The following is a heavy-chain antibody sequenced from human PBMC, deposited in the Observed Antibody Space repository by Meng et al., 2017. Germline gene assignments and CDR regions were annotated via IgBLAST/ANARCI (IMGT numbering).Heavy chain of an antibody. Sequence: SETLSLTCAVYGGSFSGYYWSWIRQPPGKGLEWIGEINHSGSTNYNPSLKSRVTISVDTSKNQFSLKLSSVTAADTAVYYCAREAGSLEAFDIWGQGTMVTVSS. CDR2: INHSGST. V-gene: IGHV4-34*01. CDR3: AREAGSLEAFDI. J-gene: IGHJ3*02. CDR1: GGSFSGYY. D-gene: IGHD1-26*01.